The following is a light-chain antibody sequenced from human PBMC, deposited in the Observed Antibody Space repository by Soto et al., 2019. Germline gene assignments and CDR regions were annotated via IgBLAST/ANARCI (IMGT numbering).Light chain of an antibody. V-gene: IGLV1-40*01. Sequence: QSVLTQPPSVSGAPGQRVTISCTGSSSNIGAGYDVHWYQQLPGTAPKLLIYGNNLRPSGVPDRFSGSKSGTSASLAISGLQSEDEADYYCAAWDDSLNGVVFGGGTKLTVL. J-gene: IGLJ2*01. CDR3: AAWDDSLNGVV. CDR2: GNN. CDR1: SSNIGAGYD.